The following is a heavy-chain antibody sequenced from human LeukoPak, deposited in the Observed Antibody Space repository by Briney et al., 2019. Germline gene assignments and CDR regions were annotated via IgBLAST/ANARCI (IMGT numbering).Heavy chain of an antibody. CDR2: ISYDGSNK. V-gene: IGHV3-30*18. Sequence: PGGSLRLSCAASGFTFSSYGMHWVRQAPGKGLEWVAVISYDGSNKYYADSVKGRFTISRDNSKNTLYLQMNSLRAEDTAVYYCAKESYDSRGYFVGVGFDYWGQGTLVTVSS. CDR3: AKESYDSRGYFVGVGFDY. J-gene: IGHJ4*02. CDR1: GFTFSSYG. D-gene: IGHD3-22*01.